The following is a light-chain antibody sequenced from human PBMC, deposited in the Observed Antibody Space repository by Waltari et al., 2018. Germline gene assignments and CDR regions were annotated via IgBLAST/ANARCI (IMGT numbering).Light chain of an antibody. V-gene: IGLV3-19*01. CDR3: HSRDSNGDVL. CDR2: GKN. Sequence: SSELTQDPAVSVALGQPVRITCQGDSLRTYYVSWFQQKAGTAPTLVIYGKNKRPSGIPDRFSASTSGSRASLTIIGAQAEEEADYYCHSRDSNGDVLIGGGTKVTVV. J-gene: IGLJ2*01. CDR1: SLRTYY.